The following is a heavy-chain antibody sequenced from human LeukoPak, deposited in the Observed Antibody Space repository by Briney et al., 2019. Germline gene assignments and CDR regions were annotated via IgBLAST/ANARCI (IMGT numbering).Heavy chain of an antibody. CDR2: INNDGSAT. Sequence: PGGSLRLSCGATGFTFSSYWMHWVRQAPGKGLVWVSRINNDGSATSYADSEKGRFTISRDNAKNTLYLQVNSLRAEDTAVYYCVRELRGDNYGYFDYWGQGTLVTVSS. D-gene: IGHD5-18*01. CDR1: GFTFSSYW. J-gene: IGHJ4*02. V-gene: IGHV3-74*01. CDR3: VRELRGDNYGYFDY.